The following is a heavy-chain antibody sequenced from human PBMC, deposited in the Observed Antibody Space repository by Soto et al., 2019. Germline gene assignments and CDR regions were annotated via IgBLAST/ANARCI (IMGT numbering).Heavy chain of an antibody. V-gene: IGHV3-23*01. D-gene: IGHD6-13*01. CDR2: ISGSGGST. Sequence: GGSLRLSCAASGFTFSSYAMSWVRQAPGKGLEWVSAISGSGGSTYYADSVKGRFTISRDNSKNTLYLQMNSLRAEDTAVYYCAKEGIAAAGAPLFDYYYGMDVWGQGTTVTVSS. J-gene: IGHJ6*02. CDR1: GFTFSSYA. CDR3: AKEGIAAAGAPLFDYYYGMDV.